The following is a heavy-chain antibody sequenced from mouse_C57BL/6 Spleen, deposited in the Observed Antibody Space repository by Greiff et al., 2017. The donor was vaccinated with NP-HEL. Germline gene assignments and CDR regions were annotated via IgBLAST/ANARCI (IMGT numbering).Heavy chain of an antibody. D-gene: IGHD2-4*01. Sequence: QVHVKQSGAELVKPGASVQMSCKASGYTFTTYPIEWMKQNHGKSLEWIGNFHPYNDDTKYNEKFKGKATLTVEKSSSTVYLELSRLTSDDSAVYYCARSDYDDPWYFDVWGTGTTVTVSS. CDR3: ARSDYDDPWYFDV. CDR1: GYTFTTYP. J-gene: IGHJ1*03. CDR2: FHPYNDDT. V-gene: IGHV1-47*01.